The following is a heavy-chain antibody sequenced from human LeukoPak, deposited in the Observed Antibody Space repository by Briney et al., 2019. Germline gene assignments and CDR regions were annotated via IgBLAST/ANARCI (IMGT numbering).Heavy chain of an antibody. Sequence: SETLSLTCTVAGGSITNNNFYWGWIRQPPGKGLEWIGGIYYTGFNASYPSLKSRVIVSIDTSKNQFSLKLTSVTAADTAAYYWVRDDHDYDTTGFYHFDYWGQGALVTVSS. CDR2: IYYTGFN. CDR1: GGSITNNNFY. V-gene: IGHV4-39*07. J-gene: IGHJ4*02. CDR3: VRDDHDYDTTGFYHFDY. D-gene: IGHD3-9*01.